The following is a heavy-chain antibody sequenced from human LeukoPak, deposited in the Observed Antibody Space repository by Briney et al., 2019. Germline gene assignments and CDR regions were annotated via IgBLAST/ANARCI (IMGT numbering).Heavy chain of an antibody. CDR2: VHLDGRT. CDR3: AREGGFYRPLDY. V-gene: IGHV4-4*02. J-gene: IGHJ4*02. D-gene: IGHD3-3*01. Sequence: PSETLSLTCDVSGGSVTSTNWWTWGRQPPGKGLEWIGEVHLDGRTNYNPSLKRRLIMSVDLPETHISLKLTSVTAADTAVYYCAREGGFYRPLDYSGQGTLVTVSS. CDR1: GGSVTSTNW.